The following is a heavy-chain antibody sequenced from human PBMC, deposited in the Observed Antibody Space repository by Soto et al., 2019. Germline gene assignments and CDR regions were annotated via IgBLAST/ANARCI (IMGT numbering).Heavy chain of an antibody. CDR3: ARQIYDSDTGPNFQYYFDS. CDR2: IDPSDSQT. V-gene: IGHV5-10-1*01. D-gene: IGHD3-22*01. CDR1: GYSFAGYW. Sequence: GESLKISCNGSGYSFAGYWITWVRQKPGKGLEWMGRIDPSDSQTYYSPSFRGHVTISVTKSITTVFLQWSSLRASDTAMYYCARQIYDSDTGPNFQYYFDSWGQGTPVTVSS. J-gene: IGHJ4*02.